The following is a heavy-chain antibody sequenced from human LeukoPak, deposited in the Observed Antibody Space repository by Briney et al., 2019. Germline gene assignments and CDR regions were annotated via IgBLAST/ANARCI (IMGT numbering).Heavy chain of an antibody. CDR3: AKDLAIAAYHFFDY. D-gene: IGHD6-6*01. CDR2: ISGSGGST. Sequence: GGSLRLSCAASGFTFSSYAMSWVRQAPGKGLEWVSAISGSGGSTYYADSVKGRFTISRDNSKNTLYLQMNSLGAEDTAVCYCAKDLAIAAYHFFDYWGQGTLVTVSS. CDR1: GFTFSSYA. J-gene: IGHJ4*02. V-gene: IGHV3-23*01.